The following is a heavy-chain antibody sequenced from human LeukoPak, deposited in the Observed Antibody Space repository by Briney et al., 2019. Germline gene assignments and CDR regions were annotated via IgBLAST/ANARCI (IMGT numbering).Heavy chain of an antibody. CDR2: ISSSGSTI. Sequence: GGSLRLSCAASGFTFSTYEMNWVRQAPGKGLEWVSYISSSGSTIYYADSVKGRFTISRDNAKNSLNLKMNSLRAEDTAVYYCARDSGYNFDDYYYMDVWGKGTTVTISS. CDR1: GFTFSTYE. D-gene: IGHD5-12*01. CDR3: ARDSGYNFDDYYYMDV. J-gene: IGHJ6*03. V-gene: IGHV3-48*03.